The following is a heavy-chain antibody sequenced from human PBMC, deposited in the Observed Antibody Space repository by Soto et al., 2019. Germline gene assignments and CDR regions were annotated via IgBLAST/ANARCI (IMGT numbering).Heavy chain of an antibody. J-gene: IGHJ3*02. V-gene: IGHV4-4*02. CDR1: GGTISSSQW. CDR2: IYHSGST. Sequence: LCLTCAVPGGTISSSQWWSWVRQSPGKGLEWIGEIYHSGSTNYNPSLNSRVTLTPDKSQNQFSLKLTSVTAADTAVYYCGTRGGLPDPFHIWGQGKMGTVSS. CDR3: GTRGGLPDPFHI. D-gene: IGHD3-10*01.